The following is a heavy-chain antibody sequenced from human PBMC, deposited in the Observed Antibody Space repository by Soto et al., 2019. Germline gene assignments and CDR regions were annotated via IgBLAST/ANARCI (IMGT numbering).Heavy chain of an antibody. CDR2: ISSTSSYI. CDR1: GFTFSSYT. D-gene: IGHD2-2*01. CDR3: AREPTIVIVPAAD. J-gene: IGHJ4*02. V-gene: IGHV3-21*01. Sequence: GGSLRLSCAASGFTFSSYTMNWVRQAPGKGLEWVSSISSTSSYIYYADSVKGRFTISRDNAKNSLYLQMNSLRAEDTAVYFCAREPTIVIVPAADWGQGTLVTVSS.